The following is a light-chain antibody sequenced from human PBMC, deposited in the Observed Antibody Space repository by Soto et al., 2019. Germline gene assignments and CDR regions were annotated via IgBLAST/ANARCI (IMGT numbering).Light chain of an antibody. V-gene: IGKV3-15*01. CDR2: GAS. CDR3: HQYNNWPPYT. Sequence: EIVITQSPATLSVSPGEGVTLSCRASQSVSSDLAWYQQKPGQAPRLLIYGASTRATGIPARFSGSGSGTDFTLAISSLQSEDFAIYYCHQYNNWPPYTFGQGTKVDIK. CDR1: QSVSSD. J-gene: IGKJ2*01.